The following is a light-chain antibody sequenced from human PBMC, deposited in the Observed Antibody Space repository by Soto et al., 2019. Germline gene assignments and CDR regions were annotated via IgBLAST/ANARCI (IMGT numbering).Light chain of an antibody. J-gene: IGLJ3*02. CDR1: SGHSSYA. Sequence: LVLTQSPSASASLGASVKLTCTLSSGHSSYAIAWHQQQPEKGPRYLMNVNSDGSHSKGDGIPDRFSGSSSGAERYLTISSLQSEDEADYYCQTWGTGIRVFGGGTKVTVL. V-gene: IGLV4-69*01. CDR3: QTWGTGIRV. CDR2: VNSDGSH.